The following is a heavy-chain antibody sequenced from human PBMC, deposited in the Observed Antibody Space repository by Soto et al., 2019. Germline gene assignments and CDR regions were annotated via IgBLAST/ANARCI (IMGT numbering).Heavy chain of an antibody. CDR3: ARLRYSSSWSVPYYFDY. V-gene: IGHV4-59*08. J-gene: IGHJ4*02. CDR1: GGSISGYY. CDR2: IYYSGST. Sequence: PSETLSLTCTVSGGSISGYYWSWIRQPPGKGLEWIGYIYYSGSTNYNPSLKSRVTISVDTSKNQFSLKLSSVTAADTAVYYCARLRYSSSWSVPYYFDYWGQGTLVTVSS. D-gene: IGHD6-13*01.